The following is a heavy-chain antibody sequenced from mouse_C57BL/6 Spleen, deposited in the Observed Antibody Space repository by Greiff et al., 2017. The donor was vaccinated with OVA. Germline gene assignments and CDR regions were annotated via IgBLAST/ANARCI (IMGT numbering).Heavy chain of an antibody. J-gene: IGHJ4*01. Sequence: EVKLVESGGGLVKPGGSLKLSCAASGFTFSDYGMHWVRQAPEKGLEWVAYISSGSSTIYYADTVKGRCTISRDNAKNTLFLQMTSLRSEDTAMYYCARGYDYAYYAMDYWGQGTSVTVSS. CDR1: GFTFSDYG. V-gene: IGHV5-17*01. CDR2: ISSGSSTI. D-gene: IGHD2-4*01. CDR3: ARGYDYAYYAMDY.